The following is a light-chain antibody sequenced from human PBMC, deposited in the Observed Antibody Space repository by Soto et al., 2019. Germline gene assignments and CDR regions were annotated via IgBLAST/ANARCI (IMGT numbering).Light chain of an antibody. CDR2: EGS. CDR3: CSYAGSSTPYV. V-gene: IGLV2-23*01. J-gene: IGLJ1*01. CDR1: SSDVGSYNL. Sequence: QSALTQPASLSGSPGQSITISCTGTSSDVGSYNLVSWYQQHPGKAPKLMIYEGSKRPSGASNRFSGSKSGNTASLTISGLQAEDEADYYCCSYAGSSTPYVFGTGTKVTVL.